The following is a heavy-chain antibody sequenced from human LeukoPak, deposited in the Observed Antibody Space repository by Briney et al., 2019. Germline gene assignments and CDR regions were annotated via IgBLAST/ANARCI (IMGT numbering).Heavy chain of an antibody. Sequence: SETLSLTCAVSGGSISSGGYSWSWIRQPPGKGLEWIGYIYHSGSTYYNPSLKSRVTISVDRSKNQFSLKLSSVTAADTAVYYCARGPLSIFGVVQNWFDPWGQGTLVTVSS. D-gene: IGHD3-3*01. V-gene: IGHV4-30-2*01. J-gene: IGHJ5*02. CDR2: IYHSGST. CDR3: ARGPLSIFGVVQNWFDP. CDR1: GGSISSGGYS.